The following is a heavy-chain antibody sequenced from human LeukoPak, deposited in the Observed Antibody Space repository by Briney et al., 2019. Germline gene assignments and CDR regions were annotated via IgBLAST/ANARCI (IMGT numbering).Heavy chain of an antibody. Sequence: GSLRLSCAASGFTFSSYAMSWVRQAPGKGLEWVSAISNSGGSTYYADSVKGRFTISRDNSKNTLYLQMNSLRAEDTAVYYCAKDLEDIVVVPAAPANYMDVWGKGTTVSVSS. CDR1: GFTFSSYA. V-gene: IGHV3-23*01. CDR3: AKDLEDIVVVPAAPANYMDV. J-gene: IGHJ6*03. CDR2: ISNSGGST. D-gene: IGHD2-2*01.